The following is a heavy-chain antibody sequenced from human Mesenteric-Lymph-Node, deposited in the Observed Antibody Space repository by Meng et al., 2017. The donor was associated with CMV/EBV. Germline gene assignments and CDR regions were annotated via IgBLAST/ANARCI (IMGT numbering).Heavy chain of an antibody. J-gene: IGHJ4*02. CDR2: LSGSGTNT. D-gene: IGHD3-3*01. V-gene: IGHV3-23*01. Sequence: GGSLRLSCAASGFTFSSYSTNWVRQAPGKGLEWVSTLSGSGTNTYYRDSVKGRFTISRDNSRDTLYLQMDSLRAEDTAIYYCAKDPWKYDYWSAHPYGTYDYWGQGTSVTVSS. CDR3: AKDPWKYDYWSAHPYGTYDY. CDR1: GFTFSSYS.